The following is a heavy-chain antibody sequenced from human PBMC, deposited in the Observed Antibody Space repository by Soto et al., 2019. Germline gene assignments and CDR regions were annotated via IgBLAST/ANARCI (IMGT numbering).Heavy chain of an antibody. J-gene: IGHJ4*02. V-gene: IGHV4-30-2*01. D-gene: IGHD5-12*01. CDR3: ASNRGGYSGFDLYY. CDR2: IYHSGST. Sequence: QLQLQESGSGLVKPSQTLSLTCAVSGGSISSGGYSWSWIRQPPGKGLEWIGYIYHSGSTYYNPSLKSRVTISVDRSKNQFSLKLSSVTAADTAVYYCASNRGGYSGFDLYYWGQGTLVTVSS. CDR1: GGSISSGGYS.